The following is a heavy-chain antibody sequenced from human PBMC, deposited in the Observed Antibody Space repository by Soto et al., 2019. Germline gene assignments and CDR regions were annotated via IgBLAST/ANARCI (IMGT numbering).Heavy chain of an antibody. CDR3: AREYPYYDILTGYYKWYFDY. J-gene: IGHJ4*02. D-gene: IGHD3-9*01. V-gene: IGHV3-30-3*01. CDR1: GFTFSSYG. CDR2: ISYDGSNK. Sequence: SLRLSCAASGFTFSSYGRRWVRQAPGKGLEWVAVISYDGSNKYYADSVKGRFTISRDNSKNTLYLQMNSLRAEDTAVYYWAREYPYYDILTGYYKWYFDYWGQGTLVTVSS.